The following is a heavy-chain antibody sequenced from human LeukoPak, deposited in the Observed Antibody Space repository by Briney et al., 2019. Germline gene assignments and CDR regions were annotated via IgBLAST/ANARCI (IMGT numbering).Heavy chain of an antibody. D-gene: IGHD6-19*01. J-gene: IGHJ3*02. CDR3: ARGAVAGHDAFDI. V-gene: IGHV3-66*01. CDR1: GFTVSSNY. CDR2: IYSGGST. Sequence: GGSLRLSCAASGFTVSSNYMSWVRQAPGKGLEWVSVIYSGGSTYYADSVKGRFTISRDNSKNTLYLQMNSLRAEDTAVYYCARGAVAGHDAFDIWGQGTMVTVSS.